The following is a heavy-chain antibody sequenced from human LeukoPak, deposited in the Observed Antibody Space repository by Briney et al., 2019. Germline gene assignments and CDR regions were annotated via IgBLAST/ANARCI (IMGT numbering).Heavy chain of an antibody. Sequence: GGSLRLSCAASGFTFSSYSMNWVRQAPGKGLEWVSSISSSSSYIYYADSVKGRFTISRDNAKNTLYLQMNSLRAEDTAVYYCAKDLGSGGSCYVHWGQGTLVTVSS. CDR3: AKDLGSGGSCYVH. CDR2: ISSSSSYI. J-gene: IGHJ4*02. V-gene: IGHV3-21*04. CDR1: GFTFSSYS. D-gene: IGHD2-15*01.